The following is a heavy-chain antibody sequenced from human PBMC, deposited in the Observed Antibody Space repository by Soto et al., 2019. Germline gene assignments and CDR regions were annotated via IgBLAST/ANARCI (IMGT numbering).Heavy chain of an antibody. CDR1: EGNFSSYT. V-gene: IGHV1-69*02. D-gene: IGHD2-2*01. Sequence: QVQLVQSGAEVKKPGSSVKVSCKASEGNFSSYTISWVRQAPGQGIEWMGRIIPILGIANYAQKFQGRVTITADKSTSTAYMELSSLRSEDTAVYYYVRGEIVVVPAAVERWFDPWGQGTLVTVSS. CDR3: VRGEIVVVPAAVERWFDP. CDR2: IIPILGIA. J-gene: IGHJ5*02.